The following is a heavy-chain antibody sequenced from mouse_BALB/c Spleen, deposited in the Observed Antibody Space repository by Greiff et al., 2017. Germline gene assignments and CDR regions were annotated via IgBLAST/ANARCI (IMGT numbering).Heavy chain of an antibody. Sequence: EVQRVESGGGLVQPGGSLKLSCAASGFTFSSYTMSWVRQTPEKRLEWVAYISNGGGSTYYPDTVKGRFTISRDNAKNTLYLQMSSLKSEDTAMYYCARHRGDYWGQGTSVTVSS. CDR1: GFTFSSYT. J-gene: IGHJ4*01. V-gene: IGHV5-12-2*01. CDR2: ISNGGGST. CDR3: ARHRGDY. D-gene: IGHD3-3*01.